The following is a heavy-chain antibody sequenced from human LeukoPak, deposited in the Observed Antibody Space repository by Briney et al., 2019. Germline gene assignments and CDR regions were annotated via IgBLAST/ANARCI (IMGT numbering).Heavy chain of an antibody. CDR1: GGSISSSSYY. CDR3: ARYGSGSPW. V-gene: IGHV4-39*07. CDR2: IYHSGST. D-gene: IGHD3-10*01. J-gene: IGHJ4*02. Sequence: PSETLSLTCTVSGGSISSSSYYWGWIRQPPGKGLEWIGYIYHSGSTYYNPSLKSRVTISVDRSKNQFSLKLSSVTAADTAVYYCARYGSGSPWWGQGTLVTVSS.